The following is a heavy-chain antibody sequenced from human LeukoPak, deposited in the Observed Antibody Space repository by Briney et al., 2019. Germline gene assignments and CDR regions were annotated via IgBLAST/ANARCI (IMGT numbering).Heavy chain of an antibody. CDR1: GGSISSSSYY. D-gene: IGHD6-13*01. Sequence: PSETLSLTCTVSGGSISSSSYYWGWIRQPPGKGLEWIGSIYYSGSTYYNPSLKSRVTISVDTSKNQFSLKLSSVTAADTAVYYCARRPGSSSWYDNWFDPWGQGTLVTVSS. CDR3: ARRPGSSSWYDNWFDP. J-gene: IGHJ5*02. CDR2: IYYSGST. V-gene: IGHV4-39*01.